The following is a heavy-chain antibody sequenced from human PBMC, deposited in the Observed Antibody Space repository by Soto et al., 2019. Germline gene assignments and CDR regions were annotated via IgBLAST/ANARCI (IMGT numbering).Heavy chain of an antibody. CDR1: GGSISSSSYY. CDR2: IYYSGST. V-gene: IGHV4-39*01. CDR3: ARLGGILTGYYREAVYYYYGMDV. D-gene: IGHD3-9*01. Sequence: SETLTLTCTVSGGSISSSSYYWGWIRQPPGKGLEWIGSIYYSGSTYYNPSLKSRVTISVDTSKNQFSLKLSSVTAADTAVYYCARLGGILTGYYREAVYYYYGMDVWGQGTTVT. J-gene: IGHJ6*02.